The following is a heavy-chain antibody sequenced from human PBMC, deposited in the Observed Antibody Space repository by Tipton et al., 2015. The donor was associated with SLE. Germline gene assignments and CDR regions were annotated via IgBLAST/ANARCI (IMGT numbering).Heavy chain of an antibody. Sequence: SLRLSCAASGFALSDYYMTWIRQAPGKGLEWVSYISDWGTAISYADSVKGRFTISRDTAKNSLYLQMDSLRAEDTAVYYCARDSLNWGSYYHGMDVWGQGTTVTVSS. D-gene: IGHD3-16*01. CDR1: GFALSDYY. V-gene: IGHV3-11*01. CDR2: ISDWGTAI. J-gene: IGHJ6*02. CDR3: ARDSLNWGSYYHGMDV.